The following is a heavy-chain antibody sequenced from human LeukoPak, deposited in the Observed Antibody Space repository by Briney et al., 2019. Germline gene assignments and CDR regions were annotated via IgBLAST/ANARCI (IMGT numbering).Heavy chain of an antibody. J-gene: IGHJ6*02. CDR1: GGSISSYY. CDR2: IYSSGST. CDR3: ASASGTSYYYYGMDV. V-gene: IGHV4-59*01. D-gene: IGHD1-14*01. Sequence: PSETLSLTCTVSGGSISSYYLTWIRQPPGKGLEWIGYIYSSGSTNYNPSLKSRVTISVDTSNNQFSLKLRSVTAADTAVYYCASASGTSYYYYGMDVWGQGTTVTVSS.